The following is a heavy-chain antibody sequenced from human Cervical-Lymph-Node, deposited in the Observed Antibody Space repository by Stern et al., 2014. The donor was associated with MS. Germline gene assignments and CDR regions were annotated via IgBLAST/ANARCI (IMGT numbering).Heavy chain of an antibody. CDR2: VDPSDSDI. D-gene: IGHD2-2*01. V-gene: IGHV5-51*03. CDR3: ARLYCSSTSCYSKIDY. Sequence: VQLVQSGAEVTKPGESLKISCKGSGYRFSNYWIVWVRQMPGKGLEWLGSVDPSDSDIKYSPSFQGQVTISDDKSISTAYLQWSSLKASDTAMYYCARLYCSSTSCYSKIDYWGQGTLVTVSS. J-gene: IGHJ4*02. CDR1: GYRFSNYW.